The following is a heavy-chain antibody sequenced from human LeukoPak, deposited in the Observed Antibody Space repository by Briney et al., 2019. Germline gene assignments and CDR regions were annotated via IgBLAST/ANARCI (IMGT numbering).Heavy chain of an antibody. V-gene: IGHV3-30*03. CDR3: ATDRGWYFDY. CDR1: GFTFSNSG. D-gene: IGHD6-19*01. Sequence: GGSLRLSCAASGFTFSNSGMHWVRQAPGTGPEWVAFISHEGTEKYYVDSVKGRFTISRDNSKNTLYLQMNNLRDDDTAVFYCATDRGWYFDYWGQGTLVTVSS. J-gene: IGHJ4*02. CDR2: ISHEGTEK.